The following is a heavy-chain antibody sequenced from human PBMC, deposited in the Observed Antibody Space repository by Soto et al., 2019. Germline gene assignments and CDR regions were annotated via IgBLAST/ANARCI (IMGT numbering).Heavy chain of an antibody. CDR3: SKSGITMIVVLPGTLYYFAY. J-gene: IGHJ4*02. CDR2: ISGSGGST. Sequence: EVQLLESGGGLVQPGGSLRLSCAASGFTFSSYAMSWVRQAPGKGLEWVSAISGSGGSTYYADFVKGRFTISRDSSKNTLYLQMNSLRAEDTAVYYCSKSGITMIVVLPGTLYYFAYLGQGTLVTVSS. CDR1: GFTFSSYA. D-gene: IGHD3-22*01. V-gene: IGHV3-23*01.